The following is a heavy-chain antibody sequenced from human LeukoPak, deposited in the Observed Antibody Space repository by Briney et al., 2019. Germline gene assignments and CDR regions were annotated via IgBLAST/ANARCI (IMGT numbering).Heavy chain of an antibody. CDR3: AKELPGTTVAWIDAFDI. Sequence: PGGSLRLSCAASGFTVSSNYMSWVRQAPGKGLEWVSAISGSGGSTYYADSVKGRFTISRDNSKNTLYLQMNSLRAEDTAVYYCAKELPGTTVAWIDAFDIWGQGTMVTVSS. V-gene: IGHV3-23*01. J-gene: IGHJ3*02. CDR1: GFTVSSNY. CDR2: ISGSGGST. D-gene: IGHD4-17*01.